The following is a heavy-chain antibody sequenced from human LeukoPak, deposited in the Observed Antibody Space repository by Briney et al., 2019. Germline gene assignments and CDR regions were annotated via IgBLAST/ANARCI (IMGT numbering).Heavy chain of an antibody. CDR3: ARVGSEWCRGAFDI. J-gene: IGHJ3*02. CDR2: IKQDGSET. CDR1: EFTFSSYW. Sequence: GGSLRLSCAASEFTFSSYWMTWVRQAQGKGLEWVANIKQDGSETYYVDSVKGRFTISRDNAKNSLYLQLNILRAEDTAVYYCARVGSEWCRGAFDIWGQGTMVTVSS. D-gene: IGHD2-15*01. V-gene: IGHV3-7*01.